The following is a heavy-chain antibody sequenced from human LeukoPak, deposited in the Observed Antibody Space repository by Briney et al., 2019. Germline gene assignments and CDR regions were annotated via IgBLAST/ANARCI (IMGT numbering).Heavy chain of an antibody. CDR2: MNPNRGNT. V-gene: IGHV1-8*01. Sequence: ASVKVSCKASGYTFTSYDINWVRQATGQGLEWMGWMNPNRGNTGYAQKFQGRVTMTRNTSISTAYMELSSLRSEDTAVYYCARLAYCGGDCYWYYYYGMDVWGQGTTVTVSS. CDR3: ARLAYCGGDCYWYYYYGMDV. D-gene: IGHD2-21*02. J-gene: IGHJ6*02. CDR1: GYTFTSYD.